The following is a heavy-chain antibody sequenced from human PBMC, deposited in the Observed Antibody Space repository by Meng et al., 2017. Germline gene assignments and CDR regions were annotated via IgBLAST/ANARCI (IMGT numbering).Heavy chain of an antibody. J-gene: IGHJ4*02. D-gene: IGHD6-13*01. CDR1: GGSVSSGSYY. Sequence: QVQLQESGPGLVGPSETLSLPCTVSGGSVSSGSYYWSWIRQPPGKGLEWIGYIYYSGSTNYNPSLKSRVTISVDTSKNQFSLKLSSVTAADTAVYYCARESEVEGSGIAAAGTSYYFDYWGQGTLVTVSS. CDR2: IYYSGST. V-gene: IGHV4-61*01. CDR3: ARESEVEGSGIAAAGTSYYFDY.